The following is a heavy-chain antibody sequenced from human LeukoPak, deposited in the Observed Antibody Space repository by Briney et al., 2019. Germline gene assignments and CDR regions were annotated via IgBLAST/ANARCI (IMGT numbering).Heavy chain of an antibody. D-gene: IGHD1-1*01. CDR2: ISGSGGST. V-gene: IGHV3-23*01. J-gene: IGHJ3*02. Sequence: PGGSLRLSCAASGSTFSSYAMSWVRQAPGKGLEWVSAISGSGGSTYYADSVKGRFTISRDNSKNTLYLQMNSLRAEDTAVYYCARYNWNDGGAFDIWGQGTMVTVSS. CDR3: ARYNWNDGGAFDI. CDR1: GSTFSSYA.